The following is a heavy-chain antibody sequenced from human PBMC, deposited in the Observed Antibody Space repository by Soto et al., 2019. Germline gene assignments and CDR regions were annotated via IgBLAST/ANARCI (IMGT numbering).Heavy chain of an antibody. V-gene: IGHV4-4*02. Sequence: SXTLSLTCAVSGGSISSSNWWSGGRQPPGKGLEWIGEIYHSGSTNYNPSLKSRVTISVDKSKNQFSLKLSSVTAADTAVYYCARFNTGSYYEPFAIWGQGTMVTVSS. D-gene: IGHD1-26*01. CDR2: IYHSGST. CDR1: GGSISSSNW. J-gene: IGHJ3*02. CDR3: ARFNTGSYYEPFAI.